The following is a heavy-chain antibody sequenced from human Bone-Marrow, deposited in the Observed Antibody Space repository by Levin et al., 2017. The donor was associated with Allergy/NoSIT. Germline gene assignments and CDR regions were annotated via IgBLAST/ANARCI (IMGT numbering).Heavy chain of an antibody. Sequence: GGSLRLSCVASGFTFGDYYMSWIRQTPGKGLEWLAYISTFGSTLYYADSVKDRFTIPRDNTQNAVYLQMNSLRAEDSALFYCARMSRSGYDLDYWGQGTLVSVSS. J-gene: IGHJ4*02. V-gene: IGHV3-11*01. CDR3: ARMSRSGYDLDY. D-gene: IGHD5-12*01. CDR1: GFTFGDYY. CDR2: ISTFGSTL.